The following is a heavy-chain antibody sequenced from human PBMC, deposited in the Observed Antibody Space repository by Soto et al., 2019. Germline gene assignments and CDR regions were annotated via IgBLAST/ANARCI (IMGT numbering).Heavy chain of an antibody. J-gene: IGHJ4*02. CDR2: ISWNSGSI. CDR3: ANDSVLGSRWYAQGPYYFDY. Sequence: GGTLRLCCAASGFTFDDYAMHWVRQAPGKGLEWVSGISWNSGSIGYADSVQGRFTISRDNAKNTLCQQIDSLIAEDTGLYYCANDSVLGSRWYAQGPYYFDYLGQGTLVNVSS. CDR1: GFTFDDYA. D-gene: IGHD6-13*01. V-gene: IGHV3-9*01.